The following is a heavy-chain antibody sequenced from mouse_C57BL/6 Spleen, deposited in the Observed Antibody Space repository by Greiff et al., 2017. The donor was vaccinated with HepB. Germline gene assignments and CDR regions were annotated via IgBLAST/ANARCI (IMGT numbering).Heavy chain of an antibody. CDR1: GYTFTDYN. J-gene: IGHJ1*03. CDR2: INPNNGGT. D-gene: IGHD2-4*01. Sequence: EVQLQQSGPELVKPGASVKIPCKASGYTFTDYNMDWVKQSHGKSLEWIGDINPNNGGTIYNQKFKGKATLTVDKSSSIAYMELRSLTSEDTAVYYCARWGIYYDYWYFDVWGTGTTVTVSS. V-gene: IGHV1-18*01. CDR3: ARWGIYYDYWYFDV.